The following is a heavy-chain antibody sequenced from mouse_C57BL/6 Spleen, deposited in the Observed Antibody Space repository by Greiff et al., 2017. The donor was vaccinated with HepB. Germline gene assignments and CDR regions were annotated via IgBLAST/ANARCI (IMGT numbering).Heavy chain of an antibody. Sequence: QVQLQQSGPELVKPGASVKISCKASGYAFSSSWMNWVKQRPGKGLEWIGRIYPGDGDTNYNGKFKGKATLTADKSSSTAYMQLSSLTSEDSAVYFCARYMLYDGFFFDYWGQGTTLTVSS. CDR1: GYAFSSSW. D-gene: IGHD2-3*01. CDR2: IYPGDGDT. CDR3: ARYMLYDGFFFDY. J-gene: IGHJ2*01. V-gene: IGHV1-82*01.